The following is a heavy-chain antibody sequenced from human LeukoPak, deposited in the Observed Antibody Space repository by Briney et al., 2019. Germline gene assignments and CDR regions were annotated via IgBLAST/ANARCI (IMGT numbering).Heavy chain of an antibody. CDR3: ARRGGHSWDVGNWFDP. V-gene: IGHV4-39*01. Sequence: PSETLSLTCLVSGDSIRTTSFWGWIRQPPGMGLEWIASAFYSGINYYNPSLRSRVIVSADTSKNQFSLRLTSVTAADTAVYYCARRGGHSWDVGNWFDPWGQGILVTVSS. J-gene: IGHJ5*02. CDR2: AFYSGIN. CDR1: GDSIRTTSF. D-gene: IGHD6-13*01.